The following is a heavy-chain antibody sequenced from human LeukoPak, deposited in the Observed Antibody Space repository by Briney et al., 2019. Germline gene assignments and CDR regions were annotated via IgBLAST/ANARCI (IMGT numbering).Heavy chain of an antibody. V-gene: IGHV3-64*01. Sequence: RSGVPLRLSCAASGFTFSIYAMHWARQAPGKGLEYVSAISSNGGSTHYANSVKGRFTISRDNSKNTLYLQMGSLRAEDMAVYYCARGRIQLWVPFDYWGQGTLVTVSS. CDR1: GFTFSIYA. J-gene: IGHJ4*02. CDR2: ISSNGGST. D-gene: IGHD5-18*01. CDR3: ARGRIQLWVPFDY.